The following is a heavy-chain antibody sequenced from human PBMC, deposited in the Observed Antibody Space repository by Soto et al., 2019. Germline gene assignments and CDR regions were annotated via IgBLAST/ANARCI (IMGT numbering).Heavy chain of an antibody. Sequence: QLQLQESGSGLVKPSQTLSLTCAVSGGSISSGGYSWSWIRQPPGKGLEWIGYIYHSGSTYYNPSLKSRVTISVDRSKNQFSLKLSSVTAADTAVYYCARTHPGSSSGAIDYWGQGTLVTVSS. D-gene: IGHD3-22*01. CDR3: ARTHPGSSSGAIDY. J-gene: IGHJ4*02. CDR1: GGSISSGGYS. CDR2: IYHSGST. V-gene: IGHV4-30-2*01.